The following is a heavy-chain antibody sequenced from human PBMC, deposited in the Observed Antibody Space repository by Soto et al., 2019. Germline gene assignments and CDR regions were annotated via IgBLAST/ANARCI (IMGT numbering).Heavy chain of an antibody. CDR2: IYYSGST. CDR1: GGSISSGGYY. J-gene: IGHJ6*02. CDR3: AREPGDQLLPYYYGMDV. V-gene: IGHV4-31*03. Sequence: ASETLSLTCTVSGGSISSGGYYWSWIRQHPGKGLEWIGYIYYSGSTYYNPSLKSRVTISVDTSKNQFSLKLSSVTAADTAVYYCAREPGDQLLPYYYGMDVWGQGTTVTVS. D-gene: IGHD2-2*01.